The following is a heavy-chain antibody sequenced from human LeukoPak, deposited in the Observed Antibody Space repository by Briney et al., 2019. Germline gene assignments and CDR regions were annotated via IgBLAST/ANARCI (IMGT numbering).Heavy chain of an antibody. CDR3: AREWVGAFDY. J-gene: IGHJ4*02. Sequence: PGGSLRLSCAASGFTFSSYSMNWVRQAPGKGLEWVSYISSSSSTIYYADSVKGRFTISRDNAKNSLYLQMNSLRAEDTAVYYCAREWVGAFDYWGQGTLVTVSS. CDR2: ISSSSSTI. V-gene: IGHV3-48*01. D-gene: IGHD1-26*01. CDR1: GFTFSSYS.